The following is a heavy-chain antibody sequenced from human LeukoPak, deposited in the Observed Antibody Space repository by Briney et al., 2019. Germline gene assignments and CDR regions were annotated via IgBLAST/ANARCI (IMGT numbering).Heavy chain of an antibody. CDR2: ISSSGSTI. CDR1: GFTFSSYS. D-gene: IGHD1-1*01. J-gene: IGHJ6*03. Sequence: GGSLRLSCAASGFTFSSYSMNWVRQAPGKGLEWVSYISSSGSTIYYADSVKGRFTISRDNAKNSLYLQMNSLRAEDTAVYYCSRSRGTTLGMDVWDKGTTVTVSS. V-gene: IGHV3-48*04. CDR3: SRSRGTTLGMDV.